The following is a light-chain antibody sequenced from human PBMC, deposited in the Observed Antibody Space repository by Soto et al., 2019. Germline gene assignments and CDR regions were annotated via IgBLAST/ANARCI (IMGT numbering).Light chain of an antibody. CDR1: QDITNF. CDR2: AAS. CDR3: QQYDILPWT. J-gene: IGKJ1*01. Sequence: DIPMTQSPSSLSASVGDRVTITCQASQDITNFLNWYQQKPGKAPKLLIYAASNLETGVPSRFSRSGSGTDFTFAISSLQPEDIATYYCQQYDILPWTFGQGTKVEIK. V-gene: IGKV1-33*01.